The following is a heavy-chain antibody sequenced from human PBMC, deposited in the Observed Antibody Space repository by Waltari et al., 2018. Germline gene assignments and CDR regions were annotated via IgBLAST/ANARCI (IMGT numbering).Heavy chain of an antibody. CDR1: RFTFSNYW. J-gene: IGHJ3*02. CDR2: INQDGSEE. V-gene: IGHV3-7*01. CDR3: ARTGARWLQFAAFDI. Sequence: EVLLVESGGGLVQTGGSLRLSCAASRFTFSNYWMNWVRQAPGRGVGWVANINQDGSEEYYVDSVKGRFTISRDKAKNSLYLEMKTLRAEDTAIYYCARTGARWLQFAAFDIWGQGTMVTVSS. D-gene: IGHD5-12*01.